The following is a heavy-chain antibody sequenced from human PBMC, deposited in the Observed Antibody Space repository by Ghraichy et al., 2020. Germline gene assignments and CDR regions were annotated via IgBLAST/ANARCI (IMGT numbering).Heavy chain of an antibody. CDR2: INHSGST. D-gene: IGHD6-19*01. Sequence: SETLSLTCAVYGGSFSGYYWSWIRQPPGKGLEWIGEINHSGSTNYNPSLKSRVTISVDTSKNQFSLKLSSVTAADTAVYYCARRRGWTSWGFPFDYWGQGTLVTVSS. CDR1: GGSFSGYY. CDR3: ARRRGWTSWGFPFDY. V-gene: IGHV4-34*01. J-gene: IGHJ4*02.